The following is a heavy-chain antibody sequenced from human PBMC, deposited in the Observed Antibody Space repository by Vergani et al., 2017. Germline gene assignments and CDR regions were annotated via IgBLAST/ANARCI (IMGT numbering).Heavy chain of an antibody. Sequence: QVQLVQSGAEVKKPGASVKVSCKASGGTFSSYAISWVRQAPGQGLEWMGRIIPILGIANYAQKFQGRVTITADKSTSTAYMELSSLRSEDTAVYYCARVVDIVVVDYYYGMDVWGQGTTVTVSS. CDR2: IIPILGIA. D-gene: IGHD2-15*01. J-gene: IGHJ6*02. CDR1: GGTFSSYA. CDR3: ARVVDIVVVDYYYGMDV. V-gene: IGHV1-69*04.